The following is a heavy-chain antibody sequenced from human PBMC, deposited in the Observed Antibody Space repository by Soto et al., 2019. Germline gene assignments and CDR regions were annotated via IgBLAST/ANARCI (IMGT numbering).Heavy chain of an antibody. CDR2: IYSGGST. CDR1: GFTVSSNY. Sequence: EVQLVESGGGLVQPGGSLRLSCAASGFTVSSNYMSWVRQAPGKGLEWVSVIYSGGSTYYADSVKGRFTISRDNYKNTLYLQMNSLRAEDTAVYYCTREKNFDYGGQGTLVTVSS. V-gene: IGHV3-66*01. CDR3: TREKNFDY. J-gene: IGHJ4*02.